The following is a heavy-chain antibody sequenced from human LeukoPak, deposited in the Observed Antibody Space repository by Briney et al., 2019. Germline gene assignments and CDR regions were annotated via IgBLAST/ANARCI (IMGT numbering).Heavy chain of an antibody. CDR1: GFTFSSYA. CDR2: ISGSGGST. Sequence: GGSLRLSCAASGFTFSSYAMSWVRQAPGKGLEWVSSISGSGGSTYYADSVKGRFTISRDNSKNTLYLQMNSLRAEDTAVYYCAKDQFGITTFDYWGQGTLVTVSS. V-gene: IGHV3-23*01. D-gene: IGHD3-10*01. CDR3: AKDQFGITTFDY. J-gene: IGHJ4*02.